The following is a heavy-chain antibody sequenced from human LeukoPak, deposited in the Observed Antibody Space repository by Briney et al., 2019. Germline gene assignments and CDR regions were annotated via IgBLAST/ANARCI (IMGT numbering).Heavy chain of an antibody. D-gene: IGHD6-13*01. Sequence: GGSLSLSCAASGFTFDSYAMSWVRQVPGKGLEWVSYISSSGRTFYYADSVKGRFTISRDNGKNSLYLQMNSLRVEDTAVYYCARDSRGSSWFFDYWGQGALVTVSS. J-gene: IGHJ4*02. CDR1: GFTFDSYA. CDR3: ARDSRGSSWFFDY. CDR2: ISSSGRTF. V-gene: IGHV3-48*01.